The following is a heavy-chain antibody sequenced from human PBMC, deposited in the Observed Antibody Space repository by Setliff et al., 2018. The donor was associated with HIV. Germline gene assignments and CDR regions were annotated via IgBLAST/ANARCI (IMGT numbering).Heavy chain of an antibody. Sequence: GASVKVSCKASGYTFTSYDINWVRQATGQGLEWMGWISGYNGNTNYAQKFQGRVTMTTDTSTNTAYMELRSLRSDDTAVYYCARGQIIVARSSSTVTAIDYWGQGTQVTVSS. CDR2: ISGYNGNT. J-gene: IGHJ4*02. CDR1: GYTFTSYD. V-gene: IGHV1-18*01. D-gene: IGHD4-17*01. CDR3: ARGQIIVARSSSTVTAIDY.